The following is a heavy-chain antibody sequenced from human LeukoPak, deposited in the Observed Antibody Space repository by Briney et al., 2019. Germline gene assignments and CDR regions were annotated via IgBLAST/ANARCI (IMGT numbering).Heavy chain of an antibody. CDR2: ISYSGST. Sequence: PSETLSLTCTVSGGSITSYYWNWIRQPPGKGLEWIGSISYSGSTNYNPSLKSRVTISVDTTKNQFSLRLSSVTAADTAVYYCAREEAHYGLWSGPGGFDLWGQGILVTVS. J-gene: IGHJ4*02. D-gene: IGHD3-3*01. V-gene: IGHV4-59*12. CDR3: AREEAHYGLWSGPGGFDL. CDR1: GGSITSYY.